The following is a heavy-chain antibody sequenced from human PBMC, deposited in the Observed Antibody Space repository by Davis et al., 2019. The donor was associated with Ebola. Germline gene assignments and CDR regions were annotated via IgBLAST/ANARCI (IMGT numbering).Heavy chain of an antibody. V-gene: IGHV1-69*04. Sequence: SVKVSCKASGGTFSSYAISWVRQAPGQGLEWMGRIIPIIGIANYAQKFQGRVTITADKSTSTAYMELSSLRSEDTAVYYCAGGYSYGYWFDYWGQGTLVTVSS. CDR1: GGTFSSYA. D-gene: IGHD5-18*01. CDR2: IIPIIGIA. J-gene: IGHJ4*02. CDR3: AGGYSYGYWFDY.